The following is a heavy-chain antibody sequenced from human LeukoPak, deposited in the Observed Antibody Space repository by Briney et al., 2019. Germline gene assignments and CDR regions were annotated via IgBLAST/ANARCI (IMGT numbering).Heavy chain of an antibody. J-gene: IGHJ5*02. CDR2: IIPIFGTA. V-gene: IGHV1-69*13. CDR3: ARDPSEDCSGGSCYQTNWFDP. CDR1: GGTFSSYA. D-gene: IGHD2-15*01. Sequence: SVKVSCKAPGGTFSSYAISWVRQAPGQGLEWMGGIIPIFGTANYAQKFQGRVTITADESTSTAYMELSSLRSEDTAVYYCARDPSEDCSGGSCYQTNWFDPWGQGTLVTVSS.